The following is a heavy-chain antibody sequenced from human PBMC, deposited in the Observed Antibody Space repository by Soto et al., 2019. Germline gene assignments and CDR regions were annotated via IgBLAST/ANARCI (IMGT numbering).Heavy chain of an antibody. D-gene: IGHD4-17*01. CDR3: ARRLYGDYDY. CDR1: GYSFTTSG. CDR2: ISTYNGNT. J-gene: IGHJ4*02. V-gene: IGHV1-18*01. Sequence: QAQLVQSGAEVKEPGAPVKVSCKASGYSFTTSGITWVRQAPGQGLEWMGWISTYNGNTNYAQNLQDRVTLTTDTSTSTAYMELRSLRSDDTAVYYCARRLYGDYDYWGQGTLVTVSS.